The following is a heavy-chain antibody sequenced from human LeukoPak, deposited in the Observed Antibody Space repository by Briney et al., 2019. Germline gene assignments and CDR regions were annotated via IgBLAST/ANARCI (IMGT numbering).Heavy chain of an antibody. Sequence: SETLSLTCTVSGGSISSSSYYWGWIRQPPGKGLEWIGSIYYSGSTYYNPSLKSRATISVDTSKNQFPLKLSSVTAADTAVYYCARPQLDPRDYDFWSGYSPRIWFDPWGQGTLVTVSP. V-gene: IGHV4-39*01. CDR2: IYYSGST. CDR1: GGSISSSSYY. J-gene: IGHJ5*02. D-gene: IGHD3-3*01. CDR3: ARPQLDPRDYDFWSGYSPRIWFDP.